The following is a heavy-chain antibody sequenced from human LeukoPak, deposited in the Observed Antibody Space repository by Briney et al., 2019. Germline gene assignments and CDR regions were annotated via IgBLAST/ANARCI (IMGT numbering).Heavy chain of an antibody. CDR1: GGSFSGYY. CDR3: ARGYPLCSGGSCYYSNWFYP. V-gene: IGHV4-34*01. CDR2: INHSGST. D-gene: IGHD2-15*01. Sequence: PSETLSLTCAVYGGSFSGYYWSWIRQPPGKGLEWIGEINHSGSTNYNPSLKSRVTISVDTSKNQFSLKLSSVTAADTAVYYCARGYPLCSGGSCYYSNWFYPWGQGTLVTVSS. J-gene: IGHJ5*02.